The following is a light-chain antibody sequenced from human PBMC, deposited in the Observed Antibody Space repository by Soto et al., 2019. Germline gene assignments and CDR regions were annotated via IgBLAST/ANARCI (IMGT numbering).Light chain of an antibody. CDR2: AAS. J-gene: IGKJ3*01. Sequence: DIQMTQSPSSLSASVGDRVTITCRASQSISSYLNWYQQKPGKAPKLLIYAASSLQSGVPSRFSGSGSGTDFTLTISSLQPEDFATYYCQQGYTPPFTFGPGTVVDFK. V-gene: IGKV1-39*01. CDR1: QSISSY. CDR3: QQGYTPPFT.